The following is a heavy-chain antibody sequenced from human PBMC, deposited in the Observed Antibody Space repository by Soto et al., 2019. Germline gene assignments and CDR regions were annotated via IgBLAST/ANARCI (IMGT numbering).Heavy chain of an antibody. V-gene: IGHV3-23*01. CDR1: GFTFSSYA. CDR2: ISGSGGST. J-gene: IGHJ4*02. Sequence: EVQLLESGGGLVQPGGSLRLSCAASGFTFSSYAMSWVRQAPGKGLEWVSAISGSGGSTYYADSVKGRFTISRDNSKKTPYLQVNSLKAEDKAVYYCAKDLKRKFYDILTSYYTGDYFDYWGQGTLVTVSS. CDR3: AKDLKRKFYDILTSYYTGDYFDY. D-gene: IGHD3-9*01.